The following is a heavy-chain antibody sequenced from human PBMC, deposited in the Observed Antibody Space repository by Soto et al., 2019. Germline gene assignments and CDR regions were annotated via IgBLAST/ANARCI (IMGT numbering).Heavy chain of an antibody. Sequence: EVQLVESGGGLVQPGGSLRLSCAASGFTFSSYRMNWVRQAPGKGLEWVSYISSSSSTRYYADSVKGRFTISRDNAKNSLYLQMNSLRAEDTAVYYCARGCSSTSCYYYYGMDVWGQGTTVTVSS. CDR3: ARGCSSTSCYYYYGMDV. CDR1: GFTFSSYR. V-gene: IGHV3-48*01. CDR2: ISSSSSTR. D-gene: IGHD2-2*01. J-gene: IGHJ6*02.